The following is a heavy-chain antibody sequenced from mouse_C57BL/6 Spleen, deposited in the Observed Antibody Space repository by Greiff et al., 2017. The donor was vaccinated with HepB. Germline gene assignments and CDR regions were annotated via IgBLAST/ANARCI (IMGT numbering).Heavy chain of an antibody. J-gene: IGHJ1*03. CDR3: ARIDYGENWYFDV. V-gene: IGHV2-2*01. CDR1: GFSLTSYG. D-gene: IGHD2-4*01. Sequence: QVQLKQSGPGLVQPSQSLSITCTVSGFSLTSYGVHWVRQSPGKGLEWLGVIWSGGSTDYNAAFISRLSISKDNSKSQVFFKMNSLQADDTAIYYCARIDYGENWYFDVWGTGTTVTVSS. CDR2: IWSGGST.